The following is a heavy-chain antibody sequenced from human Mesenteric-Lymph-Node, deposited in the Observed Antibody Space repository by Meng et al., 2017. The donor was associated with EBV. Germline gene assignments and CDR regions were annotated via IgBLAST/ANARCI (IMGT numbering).Heavy chain of an antibody. Sequence: QVRLQESGPGRVKPSQTLSLTCAVSGDSISRDYYWTWIRQPPGKGLEWIGNIYYSGSTYYNPSLNSRVTISPDTSKNQFSLKLTSVTAADTAVYYCATTSGFSTFIFQYWGQGTLVTVSS. CDR1: GDSISRDYY. J-gene: IGHJ4*02. CDR3: ATTSGFSTFIFQY. D-gene: IGHD3-3*02. V-gene: IGHV4-30-4*01. CDR2: IYYSGST.